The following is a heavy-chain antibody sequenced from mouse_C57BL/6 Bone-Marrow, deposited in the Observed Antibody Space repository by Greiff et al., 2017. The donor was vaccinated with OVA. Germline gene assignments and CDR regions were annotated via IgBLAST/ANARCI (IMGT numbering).Heavy chain of an antibody. CDR2: ISNGGGST. CDR3: ARLPITTVDAMDY. Sequence: EVKLQESGGGLVQPGGSLKLSCAASGFTFSDYYMYWVRQTPEKRLEWVAYISNGGGSTYYPDTVKGRFTISRDNAKNTLYLQMSRLKSEDTAMYYCARLPITTVDAMDYWGQGTSVTVSS. J-gene: IGHJ4*01. CDR1: GFTFSDYY. D-gene: IGHD1-1*01. V-gene: IGHV5-12*01.